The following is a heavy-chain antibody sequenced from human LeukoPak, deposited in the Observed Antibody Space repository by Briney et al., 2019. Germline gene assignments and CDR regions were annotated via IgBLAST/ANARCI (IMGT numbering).Heavy chain of an antibody. Sequence: GGSLRLSCAASGFSFSSYWMSWVRRAPGKGLEWVASIKYDAIEKHYVDSVKGRFTISRDNAKNSLSLQMDSLRAEDTALYYCAKDRSSGWPSAFDIWGQGTMVTVSS. CDR2: IKYDAIEK. V-gene: IGHV3-7*03. D-gene: IGHD6-19*01. CDR3: AKDRSSGWPSAFDI. J-gene: IGHJ3*02. CDR1: GFSFSSYW.